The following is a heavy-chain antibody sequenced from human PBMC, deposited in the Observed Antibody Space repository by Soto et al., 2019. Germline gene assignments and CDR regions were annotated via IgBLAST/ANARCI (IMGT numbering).Heavy chain of an antibody. Sequence: QVQLVQSGAEVKKPGSSVKVSCKASGGTFSSYAISWVRQAPGQGLEWMGGIIPIFGTANYAQKFQGRVTIPADESTSTAYMELSSLRSEDTAVYYCARESEAYCGGVCNSDWFDPWGQGTLVTVSS. V-gene: IGHV1-69*12. CDR3: ARESEAYCGGVCNSDWFDP. D-gene: IGHD2-21*02. CDR1: GGTFSSYA. CDR2: IIPIFGTA. J-gene: IGHJ5*02.